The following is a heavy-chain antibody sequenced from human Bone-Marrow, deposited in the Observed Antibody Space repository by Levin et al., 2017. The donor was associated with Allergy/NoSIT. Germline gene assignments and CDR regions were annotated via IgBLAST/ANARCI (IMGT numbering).Heavy chain of an antibody. D-gene: IGHD3-10*01. J-gene: IGHJ6*02. V-gene: IGHV3-9*01. CDR3: ARVKASYYAMDV. CDR2: INWKTGSM. Sequence: PGGSLRLSCVASGFSFDDYAMHWVRQAPGKGLEWVSVINWKTGSMVFADSVKGRFTISGDKAKNSLYLEMNSLRLEDTALYYCARVKASYYAMDVWGQGTTVTVSS. CDR1: GFSFDDYA.